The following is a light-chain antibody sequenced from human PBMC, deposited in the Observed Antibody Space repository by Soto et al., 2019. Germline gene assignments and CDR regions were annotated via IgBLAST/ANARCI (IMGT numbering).Light chain of an antibody. J-gene: IGKJ1*01. CDR2: RAS. CDR1: QSVRSN. CDR3: QQFGASLTWT. Sequence: EIVMTQSKATLSVSPGEGTTLSCRASQSVRSNVAWYYQKPGQAPRLLIYRASSRAAGLPDRFSGSGSETEFTLTISTLQSEDFAVYYCQQFGASLTWTFGQGTKVDIK. V-gene: IGKV3-15*01.